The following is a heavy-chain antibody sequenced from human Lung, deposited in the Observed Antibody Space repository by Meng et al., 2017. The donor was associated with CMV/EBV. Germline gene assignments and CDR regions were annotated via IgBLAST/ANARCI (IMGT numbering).Heavy chain of an antibody. CDR3: ARDFGGGSYYPYIQL. V-gene: IGHV4-39*07. Sequence: SXTXSLXCIVSGSSITSSSYYWGWIRQAPGKGLEWIGNIYYSGSTYYNPSLKSRVTISVDTSKNQFSLKLSSVTAADTAVYYCARDFGGGSYYPYIQLWRQGTLVTVSS. CDR2: IYYSGST. CDR1: GSSITSSSYY. D-gene: IGHD1-26*01. J-gene: IGHJ1*01.